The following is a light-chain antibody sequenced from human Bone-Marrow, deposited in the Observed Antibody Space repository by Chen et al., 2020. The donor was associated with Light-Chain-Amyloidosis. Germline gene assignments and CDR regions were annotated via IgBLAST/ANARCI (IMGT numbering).Light chain of an antibody. CDR1: DLPTKY. Sequence: SYELTQPPSVSVSPGQTARITCSGDDLPTKYAYWYQQKPGQAPVLVIHRDTERPSGISARCSGSSAGTTATLSISGVQAEDEADYHWQSADSSGTERVIFGGGTKMTVL. V-gene: IGLV3-25*03. CDR2: RDT. J-gene: IGLJ2*01. CDR3: QSADSSGTERVI.